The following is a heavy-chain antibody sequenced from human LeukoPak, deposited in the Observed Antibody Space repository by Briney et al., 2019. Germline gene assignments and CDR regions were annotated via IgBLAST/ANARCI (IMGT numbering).Heavy chain of an antibody. D-gene: IGHD5-24*01. CDR2: INPNSGGT. J-gene: IGHJ3*02. V-gene: IGHV1-2*02. CDR3: ARLRDYSTDAFDI. CDR1: GYTFTGYY. Sequence: ASVKVSCKASGYTFTGYYMHWVRQAPGQGLEWMGWINPNSGGTNYAQKFQGRVTMTRDTSISTAYMELSRLRSDDTAVYYCARLRDYSTDAFDIRGQGTMVTVSS.